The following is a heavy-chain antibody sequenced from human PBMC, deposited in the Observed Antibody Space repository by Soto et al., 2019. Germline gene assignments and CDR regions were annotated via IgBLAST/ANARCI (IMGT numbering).Heavy chain of an antibody. V-gene: IGHV4-59*01. D-gene: IGHD3-9*01. Sequence: QVQLQESGPGLVKPSETLSLTCTVSGGSFSSYYWSWIRQPPGKGLDWIGYIYYSGNTNYNPSLKSQVTISVDTSRNQFSLKLRSVTAADTAVYYCARGSYNLLTGYYLGYWGQGTLVTVSS. CDR3: ARGSYNLLTGYYLGY. CDR1: GGSFSSYY. J-gene: IGHJ4*02. CDR2: IYYSGNT.